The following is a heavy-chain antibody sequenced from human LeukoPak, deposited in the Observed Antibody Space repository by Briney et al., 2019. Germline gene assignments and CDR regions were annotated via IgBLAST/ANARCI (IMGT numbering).Heavy chain of an antibody. CDR2: ISSGGSAR. D-gene: IGHD3-22*01. V-gene: IGHV3-11*01. CDR1: GFTFSDYY. CDR3: VRGDYSDSSGPGY. Sequence: GGSLRLSCAASGFTFSDYYMSWIRRAPGKGLQWVSHISSGGSARYYADSVKGRFTISRDNTKNSLYLQMDGLRAEDTAVYYCVRGDYSDSSGPGYWGQGTLVTVSS. J-gene: IGHJ4*02.